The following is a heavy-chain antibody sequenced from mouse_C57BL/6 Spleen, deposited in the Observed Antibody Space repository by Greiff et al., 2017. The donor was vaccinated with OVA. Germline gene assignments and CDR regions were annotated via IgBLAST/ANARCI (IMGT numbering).Heavy chain of an antibody. CDR1: GFTFSDAW. Sequence: EVKVEESGGGLVQPGGSMKLSCAASGFTFSDAWMDWVRQSPEKGLEWVAEIRNKANNHATYYAASVKGRFTISRDDSKSSVYLQMNSLRAENTGIYYCTIGTGMYFDVWGTGTTVTVSS. D-gene: IGHD4-1*01. CDR3: TIGTGMYFDV. CDR2: IRNKANNHAT. J-gene: IGHJ1*03. V-gene: IGHV6-6*01.